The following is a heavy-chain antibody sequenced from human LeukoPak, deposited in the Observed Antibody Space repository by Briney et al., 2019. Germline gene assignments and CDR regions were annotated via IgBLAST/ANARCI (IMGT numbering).Heavy chain of an antibody. V-gene: IGHV1-18*01. Sequence: GASVKVSCKAPGGTFSSYAISWVRQAPGQGLEWMGWISAYNGNTNYAQKLQGRVTMTTDTSTSTAYMELRSLRSDDTAVYYCARGAIVVTPLDYWGQGTLVTVSS. CDR2: ISAYNGNT. J-gene: IGHJ4*02. CDR1: GGTFSSYA. D-gene: IGHD5-12*01. CDR3: ARGAIVVTPLDY.